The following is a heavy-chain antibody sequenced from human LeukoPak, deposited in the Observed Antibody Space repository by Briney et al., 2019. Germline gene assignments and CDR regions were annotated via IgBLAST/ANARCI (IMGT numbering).Heavy chain of an antibody. CDR1: GFTFSSYA. CDR3: ARPRRGYCSSISCYLDY. CDR2: ISSSSSNI. V-gene: IGHV3-48*04. Sequence: PGGSLRLSCAASGFTFSSYAMSWIRQAPGKGLEWTSYISSSSSNIYYADPVKGRFTISRDNAKNSLYLQMDSLRAEDTAVYYCARPRRGYCSSISCYLDYWGQGTLVTVSS. J-gene: IGHJ4*02. D-gene: IGHD2-2*01.